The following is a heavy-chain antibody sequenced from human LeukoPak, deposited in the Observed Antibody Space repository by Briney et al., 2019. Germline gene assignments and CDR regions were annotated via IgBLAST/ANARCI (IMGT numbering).Heavy chain of an antibody. V-gene: IGHV4-39*07. J-gene: IGHJ4*02. D-gene: IGHD5-18*01. CDR3: ARAGRGYSCTFDY. Sequence: PSETLSLTCTVSGGSISSRSYYWGWIRQPPGKGLEWIGSIYYSGSTYYNPSLKSRVTISVDTSKNQFSLKLSSVTAADTAVYYCARAGRGYSCTFDYWGQGTLVTVSS. CDR1: GGSISSRSYY. CDR2: IYYSGST.